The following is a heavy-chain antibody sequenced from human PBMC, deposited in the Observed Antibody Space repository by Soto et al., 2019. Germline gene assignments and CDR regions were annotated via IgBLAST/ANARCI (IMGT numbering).Heavy chain of an antibody. CDR3: YSPGGLGYCSGGSCYRNDAFDI. J-gene: IGHJ3*02. CDR2: IWYDGSNK. D-gene: IGHD2-15*01. V-gene: IGHV3-33*01. Sequence: QVQLVESGGGVVQPGRSLRLSCAASGFTFSSYGMHWVRQAPGKGLEWVAVIWYDGSNKYYADSVKGRFTISRDNSKNTLYLQMNSLRAEDTAVYYCYSPGGLGYCSGGSCYRNDAFDIWGQGTMVTVSS. CDR1: GFTFSSYG.